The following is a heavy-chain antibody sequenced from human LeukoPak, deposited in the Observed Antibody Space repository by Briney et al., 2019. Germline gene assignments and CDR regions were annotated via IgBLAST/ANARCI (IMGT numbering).Heavy chain of an antibody. D-gene: IGHD4/OR15-4a*01. CDR1: GFTFGTYW. J-gene: IGHJ4*02. CDR3: ARLGVPTYFDQ. V-gene: IGHV3-7*01. CDR2: INQDGSDK. Sequence: HPGGSLRLSCAASGFTFGTYWMSWVRQAPGKGLEWVANINQDGSDKRYMDSVKGRFTVSRDNVENSLYLQMNTLITEDTALYFCARLGVPTYFDQWSQGTLVTVSS.